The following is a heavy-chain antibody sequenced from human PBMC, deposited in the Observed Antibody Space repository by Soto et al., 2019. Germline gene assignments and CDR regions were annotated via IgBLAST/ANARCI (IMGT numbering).Heavy chain of an antibody. V-gene: IGHV4-31*03. CDR2: IYYSGST. CDR3: ERSLGRGDLEYSDY. D-gene: IGHD4-17*01. Sequence: PSDTLSLTCTVSGGSLSSGGYYWSWIRQPPGKVLEWIGYIYYSGSTYYNPSLKSRITISVDTSKNQFSLKLSSVTAADTAVYYCERSLGRGDLEYSDYWGQGTLVTVSS. J-gene: IGHJ4*02. CDR1: GGSLSSGGYY.